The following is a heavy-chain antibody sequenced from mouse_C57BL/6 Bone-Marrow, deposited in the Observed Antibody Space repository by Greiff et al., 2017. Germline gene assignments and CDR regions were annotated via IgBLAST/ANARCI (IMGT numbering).Heavy chain of an antibody. V-gene: IGHV1-22*01. J-gene: IGHJ3*01. CDR2: INPNNGGT. CDR1: GYTFTDYN. CDR3: ARRGAGGFAY. Sequence: EVQLQQSGPELVKPGASVKMSCKASGYTFTDYNMHWVKQSHGKSLELIGYINPNNGGTSYNQKFKGKATLTVYKSSSTAYLELRSLTSEESAVYDCARRGAGGFAYWGQGTLVTVSA.